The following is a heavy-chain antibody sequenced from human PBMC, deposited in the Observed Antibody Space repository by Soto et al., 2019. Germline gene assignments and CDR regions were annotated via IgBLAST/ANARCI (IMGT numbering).Heavy chain of an antibody. CDR1: GFTFSSYS. J-gene: IGHJ4*02. Sequence: EVQLVESGGGLVKPGGSLRLSCAASGFTFSSYSMNWVRQAPGKGLEWVSSISSSSSYIYYADSVKGRFTISRDNAKNSRYLQMNSLRAEDTAVYYCARLIVGATNDDYWGQGTLVTVSS. V-gene: IGHV3-21*01. CDR3: ARLIVGATNDDY. D-gene: IGHD1-26*01. CDR2: ISSSSSYI.